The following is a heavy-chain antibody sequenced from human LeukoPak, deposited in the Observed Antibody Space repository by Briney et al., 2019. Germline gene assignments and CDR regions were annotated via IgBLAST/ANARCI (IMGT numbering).Heavy chain of an antibody. V-gene: IGHV1-46*01. CDR1: GYTFTSYY. CDR2: INPSSGST. CDR3: ARGYDTAMAPDY. J-gene: IGHJ4*02. D-gene: IGHD5-18*01. Sequence: GASVKVSCKASGYTFTSYYIHWVRQAPGQGLEWMGMINPSSGSTSYAEKSQGTVTTTRGMSARTSQMELSSLKSEDTAVYYCARGYDTAMAPDYWGQGTLVTVSS.